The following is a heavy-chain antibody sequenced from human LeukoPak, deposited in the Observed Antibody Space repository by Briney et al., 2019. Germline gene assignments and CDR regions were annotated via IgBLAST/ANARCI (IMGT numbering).Heavy chain of an antibody. CDR1: GFSFDDHT. D-gene: IGHD5-18*01. CDR3: ARSTAMVTWGSFDI. V-gene: IGHV3-43*01. Sequence: GGSLRLSCAASGFSFDDHTMNWVRQAPGKGLEWVSLITWDGGTTYNADSVKGRCTISRDNIKYSLYLQMNSLRTEDTALYYCARSTAMVTWGSFDIWGQGTLVTVSS. J-gene: IGHJ3*02. CDR2: ITWDGGTT.